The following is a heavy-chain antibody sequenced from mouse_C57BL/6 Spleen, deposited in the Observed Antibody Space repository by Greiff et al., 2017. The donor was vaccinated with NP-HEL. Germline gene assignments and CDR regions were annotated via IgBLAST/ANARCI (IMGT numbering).Heavy chain of an antibody. CDR1: GYTFTSYW. CDR2: IYPGSGST. V-gene: IGHV1-55*01. J-gene: IGHJ2*01. Sequence: QVQLQQPGAELVKPGASVKMSCKASGYTFTSYWITWVKQRPGQGLEWIGDIYPGSGSTNYNEKFKSKATLTVDTSSSTAYMQLSSLTSEDSAVYYCTRRGTAQATYYYGDWGQGATLTVSS. D-gene: IGHD3-2*02. CDR3: TRRGTAQATYYYGD.